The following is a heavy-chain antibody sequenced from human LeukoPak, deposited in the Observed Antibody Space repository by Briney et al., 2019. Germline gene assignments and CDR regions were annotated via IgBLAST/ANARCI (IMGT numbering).Heavy chain of an antibody. V-gene: IGHV3-23*01. D-gene: IGHD3-3*01. CDR1: GFTFSSYA. CDR3: AKRFLEWSQAFDI. Sequence: PGGSLGLSCAASGFTFSSYAMSWVRQAPGKGLEWVSAISGSGGSTYYADSVKGRFTISRDNSKNTLYLQMNSLRAEDTAVYYCAKRFLEWSQAFDIWGQGTMVTVSS. J-gene: IGHJ3*02. CDR2: ISGSGGST.